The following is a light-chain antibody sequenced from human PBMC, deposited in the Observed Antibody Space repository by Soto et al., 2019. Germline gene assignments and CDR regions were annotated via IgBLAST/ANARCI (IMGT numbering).Light chain of an antibody. CDR3: QVWDSRSDQYV. CDR1: NIGSKS. J-gene: IGLJ1*01. V-gene: IGLV3-21*02. CDR2: DDN. Sequence: SYELTQPPSVSVAPGQTARITCGGNNIGSKSVHWYQQKPGQAPVLLVYDDNDRPSGISERFSGSNSGNTATLTIGRVEAGDEADYYCQVWDSRSDQYVFGVGTKLTVL.